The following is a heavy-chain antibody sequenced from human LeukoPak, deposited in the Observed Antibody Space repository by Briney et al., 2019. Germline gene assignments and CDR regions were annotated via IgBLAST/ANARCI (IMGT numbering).Heavy chain of an antibody. Sequence: GSSVKVSCKASGGTFSSYAISWVRQAPGQGLEWMEGIIPIFGTANYAQKFQGRVTITTDESTSTAYMELSSLRSEDTAVYYCARVSPGPTIFGVVADAFDIWGQGTMVTVSS. D-gene: IGHD3-3*01. V-gene: IGHV1-69*05. CDR1: GGTFSSYA. CDR3: ARVSPGPTIFGVVADAFDI. CDR2: IIPIFGTA. J-gene: IGHJ3*02.